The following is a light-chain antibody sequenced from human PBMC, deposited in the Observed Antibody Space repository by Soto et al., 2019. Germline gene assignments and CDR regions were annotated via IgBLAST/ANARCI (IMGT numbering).Light chain of an antibody. CDR3: QQCSSWPVT. J-gene: IGKJ1*01. Sequence: EIVLSLSPGTLFSSPGESTTLSCSGTRSVRSSLAWYRQQPGQAPRLLIYDASRRAAGIPDRFSGSGSGTDFALTSSSLEPEDFAIYYCQQCSSWPVTFGQGTKVDIK. V-gene: IGKV3-11*01. CDR2: DAS. CDR1: RSVRSS.